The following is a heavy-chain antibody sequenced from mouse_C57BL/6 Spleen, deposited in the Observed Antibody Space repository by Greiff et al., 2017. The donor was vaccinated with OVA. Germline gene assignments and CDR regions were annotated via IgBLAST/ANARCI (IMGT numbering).Heavy chain of an antibody. CDR2: IWRGGST. J-gene: IGHJ4*01. D-gene: IGHD1-1*01. Sequence: VQLQQSGPGLVQPSQSLSITCTVSGFSLTSYGVHWVRQSPGKGLAWLGVIWRGGSTDYNAAFMSRLSITKDNSKSQVFFKMNSLQADDTAIYYCAKNYYYGSSLYYAMDYWGQGTSVTVSS. CDR1: GFSLTSYG. V-gene: IGHV2-5*01. CDR3: AKNYYYGSSLYYAMDY.